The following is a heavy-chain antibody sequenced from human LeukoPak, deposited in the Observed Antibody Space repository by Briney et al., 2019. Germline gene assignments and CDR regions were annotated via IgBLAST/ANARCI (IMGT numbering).Heavy chain of an antibody. CDR2: ISAYNANT. J-gene: IGHJ4*02. D-gene: IGHD3-22*01. V-gene: IGHV1-18*01. CDR1: GYTFTNYG. CDR3: ARSHSGSLRAPFDY. Sequence: ASVKVSCKASGYTFTNYGIIWVRQAPGQGLEWMGWISAYNANTNCPQKVQGRVTLTTDTSTSTAYTELRSLTSDDTAVYYCARSHSGSLRAPFDYWGQGTLVTVSS.